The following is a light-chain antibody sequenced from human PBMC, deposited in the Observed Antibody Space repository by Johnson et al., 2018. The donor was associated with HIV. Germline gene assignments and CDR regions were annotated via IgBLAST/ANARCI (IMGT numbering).Light chain of an antibody. J-gene: IGLJ1*01. V-gene: IGLV1-51*01. CDR1: SSNIGNNY. Sequence: QPVLTQPPSVSAAPGQTVTISCSGSSSNIGNNYVSWYQQLPGTAPKLLIYDNNKRPSGIPDRFSGSKSGTSATLGITGLQTGDEADYYCGTWDSSLSAGGANYVFGTGTKVTVL. CDR2: DNN. CDR3: GTWDSSLSAGGANYV.